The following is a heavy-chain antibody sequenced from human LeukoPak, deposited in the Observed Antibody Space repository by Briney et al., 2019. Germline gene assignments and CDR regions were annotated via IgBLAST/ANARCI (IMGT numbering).Heavy chain of an antibody. CDR2: INHSGST. CDR1: GGSFSGYY. D-gene: IGHD3-22*01. V-gene: IGHV4-34*01. Sequence: PSETLSLTCAVYGGSFSGYYWSWIRQPPGKGLEWIGEINHSGSTNYNPSLKSRVTISVDTSKNQFSLKLSSVTAADTAVYYCARRSYYDSTRFDYWGQGTLVTVSS. CDR3: ARRSYYDSTRFDY. J-gene: IGHJ4*02.